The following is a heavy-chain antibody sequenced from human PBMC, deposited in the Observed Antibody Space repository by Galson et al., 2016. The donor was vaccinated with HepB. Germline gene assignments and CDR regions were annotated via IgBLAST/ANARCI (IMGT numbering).Heavy chain of an antibody. CDR1: GFSFRSYT. CDR2: TSYDGGIK. Sequence: SLRLSCAASGFSFRSYTMHWVRQAPGKGLEWVGLTSYDGGIKFYAESVRGRFTISRDNSKNTLYVQMNSLRPEDTAVYYCARHIHTVTRPPYFYGLDVWGKGTTVTVSS. J-gene: IGHJ6*04. V-gene: IGHV3-30*14. D-gene: IGHD4-17*01. CDR3: ARHIHTVTRPPYFYGLDV.